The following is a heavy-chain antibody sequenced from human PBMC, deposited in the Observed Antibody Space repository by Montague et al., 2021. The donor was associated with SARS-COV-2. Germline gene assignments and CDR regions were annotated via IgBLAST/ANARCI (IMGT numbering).Heavy chain of an antibody. D-gene: IGHD6-13*01. V-gene: IGHV2-70*11. CDR1: GFSLSTSGMC. Sequence: VKHTQTLTLTCTFSGFSLSTSGMCVSWIRQPPRKALEWLARIDWDDDKYYSTSLKTRLTISKDTSKNQVVLTMTNMDPVDTATYYCARILVAAAGSPFDPWGQGTLVTVSS. CDR3: ARILVAAAGSPFDP. J-gene: IGHJ5*02. CDR2: IDWDDDK.